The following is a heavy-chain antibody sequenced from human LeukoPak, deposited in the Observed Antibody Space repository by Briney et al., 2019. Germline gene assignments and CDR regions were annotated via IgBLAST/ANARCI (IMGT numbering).Heavy chain of an antibody. Sequence: KASETLSLTCTVSGGSISSGGYYWSWIRQHPGKGLEWIGYIYYSGSTYYNPSLKSRVTISVDTSKNQFSLKLSSVTAADTAVYYCAREQYYGSGSYYWFDPWGQGTLVTVSP. V-gene: IGHV4-31*03. J-gene: IGHJ5*02. D-gene: IGHD3-10*01. CDR3: AREQYYGSGSYYWFDP. CDR2: IYYSGST. CDR1: GGSISSGGYY.